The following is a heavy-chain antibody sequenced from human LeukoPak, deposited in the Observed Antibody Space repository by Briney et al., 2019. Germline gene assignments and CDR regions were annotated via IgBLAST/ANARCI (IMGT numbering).Heavy chain of an antibody. D-gene: IGHD3-16*01. J-gene: IGHJ4*02. CDR1: GGSISSGSYY. V-gene: IGHV4-61*02. Sequence: SQTLSLTCTVSGGSISSGSYYWSRIRQPAGKGLEWIGRIYTSGSTNYNPSLKSRVTISVDTSKNQFSLKLSSVTAADTAVYYCARDFGGPGGWLADYWGQGTLVTVSS. CDR3: ARDFGGPGGWLADY. CDR2: IYTSGST.